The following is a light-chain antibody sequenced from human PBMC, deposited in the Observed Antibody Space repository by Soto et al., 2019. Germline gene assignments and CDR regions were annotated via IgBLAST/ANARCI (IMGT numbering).Light chain of an antibody. CDR1: SSNIGAGYD. Sequence: QAVVTQPPSVSGAPGQRVTISCTGSSSNIGAGYDVYWYQQLPGTAPKLLIYGNNNRPSGVPDRFSGSKSGTSASLAITGLQSQDEADYYCQSYDSSLSGYVFGTGTKLTV. J-gene: IGLJ1*01. CDR2: GNN. V-gene: IGLV1-40*01. CDR3: QSYDSSLSGYV.